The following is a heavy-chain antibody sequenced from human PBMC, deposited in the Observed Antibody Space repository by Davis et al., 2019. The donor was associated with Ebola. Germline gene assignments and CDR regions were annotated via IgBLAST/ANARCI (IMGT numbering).Heavy chain of an antibody. V-gene: IGHV3-23*01. CDR3: AKDTSNVWFDI. CDR2: LGLSADT. J-gene: IGHJ3*02. Sequence: GESLKISCAASGFVFSNYVMSWVRRAPGKGLEWVSTLGLSADTYYADSVKGRFTISRDNSKNTLHLQMNSLRVEDTAIYYCAKDTSNVWFDIWGQGIMVTVSS. D-gene: IGHD6-19*01. CDR1: GFVFSNYV.